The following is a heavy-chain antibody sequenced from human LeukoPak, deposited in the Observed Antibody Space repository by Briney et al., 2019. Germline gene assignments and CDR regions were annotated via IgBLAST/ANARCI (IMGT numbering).Heavy chain of an antibody. D-gene: IGHD4-17*01. CDR1: GGSFSGYY. CDR3: ARGAISDYGDFTGDFDY. J-gene: IGHJ4*02. CDR2: INHSGST. Sequence: PSEILSLTCAVYGGSFSGYYWSWIRQPPGKGLEWIWEINHSGSTNCNPSLKSRVTISVDTSKNQFSLKLSSVTAADTAVYYCARGAISDYGDFTGDFDYWGQGTLVTVSS. V-gene: IGHV4-34*01.